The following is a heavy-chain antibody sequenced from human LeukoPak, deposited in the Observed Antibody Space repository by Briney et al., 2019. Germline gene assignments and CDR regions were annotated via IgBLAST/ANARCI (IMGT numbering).Heavy chain of an antibody. CDR2: ISSSGSTI. Sequence: GGSLRLSCAASGFNFSSYEMNWVRQTPGKGLEWVSYISSSGSTIYYADSVKGRFTISRDNAKNSLYLQMNSLRAEDTAVYYCASGDDYFDYWGQGTLVTVSS. J-gene: IGHJ4*02. CDR3: ASGDDYFDY. D-gene: IGHD7-27*01. V-gene: IGHV3-48*03. CDR1: GFNFSSYE.